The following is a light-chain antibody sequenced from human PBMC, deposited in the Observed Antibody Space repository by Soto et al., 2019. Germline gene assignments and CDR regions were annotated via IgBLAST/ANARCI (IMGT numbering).Light chain of an antibody. CDR1: KNDIGVYDF. CDR3: KSYAGSNTYV. CDR2: EVV. J-gene: IGLJ1*01. V-gene: IGLV2-8*01. Sequence: QSARTQPPSASVSPGQSVTISCTGTKNDIGVYDFVSWYQHHPGKAPRLIIYEVVQRPSGVPDRFSGSKSGNTASLTVSGLQAADDADYFCKSYAGSNTYVFGSGTKVTVL.